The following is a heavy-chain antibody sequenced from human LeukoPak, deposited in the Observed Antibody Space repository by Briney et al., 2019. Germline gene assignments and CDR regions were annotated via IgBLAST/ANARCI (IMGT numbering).Heavy chain of an antibody. CDR2: NYWDDDK. Sequence: SGPTLSNTPAALTLTFTFSGFSRSTRGVGVAWIRQPPVKALEWLGINYWDDDKRYTPSLKSRLTITQDTSRKQGVLIMTNMDPVDTATYYCALRQTLSSVWYRAQYWGPGILVTVSS. CDR3: ALRQTLSSVWYRAQY. J-gene: IGHJ4*02. CDR1: GFSRSTRGVG. V-gene: IGHV2-5*02. D-gene: IGHD6-19*01.